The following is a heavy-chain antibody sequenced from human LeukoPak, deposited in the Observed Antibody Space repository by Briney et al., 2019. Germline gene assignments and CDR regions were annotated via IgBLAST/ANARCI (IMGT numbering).Heavy chain of an antibody. J-gene: IGHJ4*02. V-gene: IGHV3-23*01. CDR2: ISGSGGNT. CDR3: ARRAGAYSHPYDY. D-gene: IGHD4/OR15-4a*01. CDR1: GFTVNTYA. Sequence: PGGSLRLSCAASGFTVNTYAMSWVRQAPGKGLEWVSGISGSGGNTYYADSVKGRFTISRDNSKNTLYLQMNSLRAEDTAVYYCARRAGAYSHPYDYWGQGTLVTVSS.